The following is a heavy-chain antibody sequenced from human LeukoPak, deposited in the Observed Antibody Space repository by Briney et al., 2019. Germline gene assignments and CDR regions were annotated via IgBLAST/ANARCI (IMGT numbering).Heavy chain of an antibody. J-gene: IGHJ3*02. D-gene: IGHD1-7*01. V-gene: IGHV1-69*05. CDR2: IIPILGTA. CDR1: GGTFSSYA. CDR3: ARATLRNYGRMFDAFAI. Sequence: GASVKVSCKASGGTFSSYAISWVRQAPGQGLEWVRGIIPILGTADYAQKFQGRVTITTDESTSTAYMELSSLRSEDTAVYYCARATLRNYGRMFDAFAIWGQGTMVTVSS.